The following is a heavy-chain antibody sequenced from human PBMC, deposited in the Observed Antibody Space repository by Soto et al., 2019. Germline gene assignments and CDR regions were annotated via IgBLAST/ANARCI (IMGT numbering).Heavy chain of an antibody. Sequence: SETLSLTCTVSGDSINSYYWNWVRQPPGKGLEWIAYISTSGTTNYRPSLKSRVTMSIDSPKNQFSLKLTSVTAADTAVYYCARGSGDYFTLNIWGQGTMVTVSS. D-gene: IGHD1-26*01. J-gene: IGHJ3*02. CDR1: GDSINSYY. CDR3: ARGSGDYFTLNI. V-gene: IGHV4-4*08. CDR2: ISTSGTT.